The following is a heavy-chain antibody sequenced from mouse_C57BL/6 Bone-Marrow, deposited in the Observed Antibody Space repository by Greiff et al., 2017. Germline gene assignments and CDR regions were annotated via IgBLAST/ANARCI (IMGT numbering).Heavy chain of an antibody. Sequence: EVQVVESGGGLVQPNGSLQLSCAASGFTFNTYAMHWVRQAPGKGLEWVARLRSKSSKYATYYAGSVKDRFTISRDDSQSMLYLQMNNLKTEDTAMYYCVRDIYYDGSISFAYRGQRTLVTVSA. CDR1: GFTFNTYA. CDR3: VRDIYYDGSISFAY. D-gene: IGHD1-1*01. V-gene: IGHV10-3*01. J-gene: IGHJ3*01. CDR2: LRSKSSKYAT.